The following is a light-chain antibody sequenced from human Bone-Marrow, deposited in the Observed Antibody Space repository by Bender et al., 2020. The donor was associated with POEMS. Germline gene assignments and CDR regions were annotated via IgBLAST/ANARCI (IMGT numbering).Light chain of an antibody. CDR2: RSN. CDR3: QSYDNSLGGWV. J-gene: IGLJ3*02. Sequence: QSVLTQPPSASGTPGQRVTISCSGSSSNIGSNTVNWYQQLPGTAPRLLIYRSNQRPSGVPDRFSGSKSGTSASLAITGLQAEDEGDYYCQSYDNSLGGWVFGGGTKLTVL. CDR1: SSNIGSNT. V-gene: IGLV1-44*01.